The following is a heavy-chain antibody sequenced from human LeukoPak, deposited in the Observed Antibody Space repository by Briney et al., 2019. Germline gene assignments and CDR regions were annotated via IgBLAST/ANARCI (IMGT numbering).Heavy chain of an antibody. CDR3: ATQLLQEEPGTLLK. J-gene: IGHJ4*02. D-gene: IGHD2-2*01. CDR1: GYTLTELS. Sequence: ASVKVSCKVSGYTLTELSMPWVRQAPGKGLEWMGGFDPEDGETIYAQKFQGRVTMTEDTSTDTAYMELSSLRSEDTAVYYCATQLLQEEPGTLLKWGQGTLVTVSS. V-gene: IGHV1-24*01. CDR2: FDPEDGET.